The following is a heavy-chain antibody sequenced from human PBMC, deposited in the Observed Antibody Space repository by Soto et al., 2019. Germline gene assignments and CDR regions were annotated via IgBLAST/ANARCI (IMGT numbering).Heavy chain of an antibody. CDR1: GFTFSSYG. Sequence: GGSLRLSCAASGFTFSSYGMHWVRQAPGKGLEWVAVISYDGSNKYYADSVKGRFTISRDNSKNTLYLQMNSLRAEETAVYYCAKSAATVTTSLRFYYYYYMDVWGKGTTVTVSS. CDR2: ISYDGSNK. V-gene: IGHV3-30*18. CDR3: AKSAATVTTSLRFYYYYYMDV. D-gene: IGHD4-17*01. J-gene: IGHJ6*03.